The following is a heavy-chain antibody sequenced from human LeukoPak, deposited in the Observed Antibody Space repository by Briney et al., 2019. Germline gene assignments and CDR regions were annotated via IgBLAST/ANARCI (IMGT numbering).Heavy chain of an antibody. CDR3: AVNDYGGNFPFDY. J-gene: IGHJ4*02. Sequence: SETLSLTCTVSGGSISSSSYYWGWIRQPPGKGLEWIGSIYYSGSTYYNPSLESRVTISVDTSKNQFSLKLSSVTAADTAVYYCAVNDYGGNFPFDYWGQGTLVTVSS. D-gene: IGHD4-23*01. V-gene: IGHV4-39*07. CDR2: IYYSGST. CDR1: GGSISSSSYY.